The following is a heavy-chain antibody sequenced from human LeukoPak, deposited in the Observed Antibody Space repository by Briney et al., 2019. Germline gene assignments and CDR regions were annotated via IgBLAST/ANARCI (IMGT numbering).Heavy chain of an antibody. CDR3: AKQLLWFGELSHFDY. CDR2: IRYDGSNK. D-gene: IGHD3-10*01. CDR1: GFTFRSYG. J-gene: IGHJ4*02. Sequence: GGSLRLSCAASGFTFRSYGMHWVRQAPGKGLEWVAFIRYDGSNKYYADSVKGRFTISRDNSKNTLYLQMNSLRAEDTAVYYCAKQLLWFGELSHFDYWGQGTLATVSS. V-gene: IGHV3-30*02.